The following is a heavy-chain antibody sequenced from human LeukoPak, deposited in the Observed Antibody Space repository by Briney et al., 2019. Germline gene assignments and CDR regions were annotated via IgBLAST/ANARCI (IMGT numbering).Heavy chain of an antibody. V-gene: IGHV3-33*01. CDR2: IWYDGSNK. Sequence: PGGSLRLSCAASGFTFSSYGMHWVRQAPGKGLEWVAVIWYDGSNKYYADSVKGRFTISRDNSKNTLYLQMNSLRAEDTAVYYCAREGDGYKSAYDYWGQGTLVTVSS. CDR1: GFTFSSYG. CDR3: AREGDGYKSAYDY. J-gene: IGHJ4*02. D-gene: IGHD5-24*01.